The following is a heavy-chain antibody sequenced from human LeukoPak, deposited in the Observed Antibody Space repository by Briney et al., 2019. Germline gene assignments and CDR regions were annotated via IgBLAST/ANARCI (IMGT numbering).Heavy chain of an antibody. CDR2: ISYDGSNK. Sequence: GGSLRLSCAASGFTFSSYGMHWVRQAPGKGLEGVAVISYDGSNKYYADSVKGRFTISRDNSKNTLYLQMNSLRAEDTAVYYCAKGPLVTEEYYYYYGMDVWGQGTTVTVSS. CDR3: AKGPLVTEEYYYYYGMDV. CDR1: GFTFSSYG. V-gene: IGHV3-30*18. J-gene: IGHJ6*02. D-gene: IGHD4-11*01.